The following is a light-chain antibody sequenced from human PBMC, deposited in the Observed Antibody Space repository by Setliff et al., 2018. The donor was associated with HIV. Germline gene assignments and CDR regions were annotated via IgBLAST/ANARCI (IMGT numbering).Light chain of an antibody. J-gene: IGLJ1*01. CDR1: NSNIGDHY. V-gene: IGLV1-51*02. CDR2: ENN. CDR3: GTWDNSLNAHV. Sequence: QSVLTQPPSVSAAPGQKVTISCPGGNSNIGDHYVSWYQHLPGTAPKLLIYENNKRPSGIPNRFSGSKSGTSGTLGITGLQTGDEADYYCGTWDNSLNAHVFGTGTKVTVL.